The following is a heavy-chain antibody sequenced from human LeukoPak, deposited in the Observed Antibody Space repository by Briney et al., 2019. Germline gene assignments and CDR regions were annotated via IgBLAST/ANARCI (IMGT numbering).Heavy chain of an antibody. D-gene: IGHD5-12*01. V-gene: IGHV4-31*03. CDR3: ARQKTDIVATITAYYFDY. J-gene: IGHJ4*02. CDR2: IYYSGST. Sequence: SETLSLTCTVSGGSISSGGYYWSWIRQHPGKGLEWIGYIYYSGSTYYNPSLKSRVTLSVDTSKNQFSLKLSSVTAADTAVYYCARQKTDIVATITAYYFDYWGQGTLVTVSS. CDR1: GGSISSGGYY.